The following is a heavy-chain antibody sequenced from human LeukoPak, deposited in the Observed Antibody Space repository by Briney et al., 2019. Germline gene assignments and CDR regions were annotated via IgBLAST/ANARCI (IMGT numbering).Heavy chain of an antibody. CDR1: GFTFSSYW. Sequence: GGSLKLSCAASGFTFSSYWMHWVRQAPGKGLVWVSRIDNYGSSTRYADSVKGRLTISRDSAKNTLYLQMNSLRAEDTAVYYCVREGYCGGDCSSAWYFDLWGRGTLVTVSS. V-gene: IGHV3-74*01. CDR2: IDNYGSST. J-gene: IGHJ2*01. D-gene: IGHD2-21*02. CDR3: VREGYCGGDCSSAWYFDL.